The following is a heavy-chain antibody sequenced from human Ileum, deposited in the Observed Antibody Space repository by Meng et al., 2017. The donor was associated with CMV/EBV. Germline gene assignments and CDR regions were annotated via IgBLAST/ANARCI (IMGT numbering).Heavy chain of an antibody. CDR1: GFSISSGYY. J-gene: IGHJ4*02. CDR3: ARELPRAQ. Sequence: SETLSLTCSVSGFSISSGYYWGWIRQSPEKGLEWIGTTYYGGTTTYNPSLKNRVRISIDTSKNQFFLKLDSVTAADTAVYFCARELPRAQWGQGILVTGSS. D-gene: IGHD1-14*01. CDR2: TYYGGTT. V-gene: IGHV4-38-2*02.